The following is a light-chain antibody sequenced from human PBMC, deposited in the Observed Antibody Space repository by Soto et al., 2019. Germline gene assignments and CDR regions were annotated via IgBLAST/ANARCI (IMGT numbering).Light chain of an antibody. CDR1: QSVLYSSNNKNY. V-gene: IGKV4-1*01. CDR2: SAS. Sequence: DIVMTQSPDSLAVSLGERATINCKSSQSVLYSSNNKNYLAWYQQKPGQPPKLLIYSASTRESGVPDRFSGSGSRTDFTLTISSLQAEDVAVYYCQQYYSTPHTFGQGTKLELK. CDR3: QQYYSTPHT. J-gene: IGKJ2*01.